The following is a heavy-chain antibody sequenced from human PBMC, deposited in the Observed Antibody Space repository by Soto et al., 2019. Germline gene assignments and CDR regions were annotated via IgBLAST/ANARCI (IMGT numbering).Heavy chain of an antibody. CDR3: AKDTGADY. V-gene: IGHV3-30*18. Sequence: QVQLVESGGGVVQPGRSLRLSCAASGFTFSSYGMYWVRQAPGKGLAWVARISYDGSDQFYGDSVKGRFTISRDNSKNILYVQMNSLRSEDTAVYYCAKDTGADYWGQGTVVTVSA. CDR2: ISYDGSDQ. D-gene: IGHD3-10*01. CDR1: GFTFSSYG. J-gene: IGHJ4*02.